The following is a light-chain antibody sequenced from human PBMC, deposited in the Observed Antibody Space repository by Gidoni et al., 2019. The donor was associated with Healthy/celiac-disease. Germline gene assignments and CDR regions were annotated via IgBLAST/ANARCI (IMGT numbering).Light chain of an antibody. V-gene: IGLV2-14*01. CDR3: SSYTSSSTLKV. CDR1: SSDVGGYNY. Sequence: QSALNQPASVSGSPGPSITISCTGTSSDVGGYNYVSWYQQHPGKAPKLMIYDVSNRPSGVSNRFSGSKSGNTASLTISGLQAEDEADYYCSSYTSSSTLKVFGGGTKLTVL. CDR2: DVS. J-gene: IGLJ3*02.